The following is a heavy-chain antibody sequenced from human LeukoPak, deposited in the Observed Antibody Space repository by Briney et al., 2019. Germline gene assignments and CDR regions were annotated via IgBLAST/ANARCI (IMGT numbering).Heavy chain of an antibody. D-gene: IGHD6-6*01. CDR2: IRYDGSNK. J-gene: IGHJ4*02. CDR3: ARGKQLAGVFDY. Sequence: GGSLRLSCAASGFTFSSYGMHWVRQAPGKGLEWVAFIRYDGSNKYYADSVKGRFTISRDNSKNTLYLQMNSLRAEDTAVYYCARGKQLAGVFDYWGQGTLVTVSS. CDR1: GFTFSSYG. V-gene: IGHV3-30*02.